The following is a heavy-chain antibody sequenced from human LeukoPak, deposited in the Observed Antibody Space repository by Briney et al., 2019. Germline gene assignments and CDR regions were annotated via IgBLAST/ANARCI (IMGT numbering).Heavy chain of an antibody. V-gene: IGHV1-8*02. CDR2: INPNSGNT. J-gene: IGHJ4*02. Sequence: ASVKVSCKASGYTFTGYYMHWVRRAPGQGLEWMGWINPNSGNTGYAQKFQGRVTMTRNTSISTAYMELSSLRSEDTAVYYCAREYYYGSGKDYWGQGTLVTVSS. D-gene: IGHD3-10*01. CDR1: GYTFTGYY. CDR3: AREYYYGSGKDY.